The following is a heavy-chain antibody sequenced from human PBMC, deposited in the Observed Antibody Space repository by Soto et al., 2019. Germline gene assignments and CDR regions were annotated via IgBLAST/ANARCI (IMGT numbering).Heavy chain of an antibody. Sequence: GGSLRLSCAASGFTFDDYAMHWVRQAPGKGLEWVSGISWNSGSIGYADSVKGRFTISRDNAKNSLYLQMNSLRAEDTALYYCAKDRGPYIAAAGHWFDPWGQGTLVTVSS. D-gene: IGHD6-13*01. V-gene: IGHV3-9*01. CDR2: ISWNSGSI. J-gene: IGHJ5*02. CDR1: GFTFDDYA. CDR3: AKDRGPYIAAAGHWFDP.